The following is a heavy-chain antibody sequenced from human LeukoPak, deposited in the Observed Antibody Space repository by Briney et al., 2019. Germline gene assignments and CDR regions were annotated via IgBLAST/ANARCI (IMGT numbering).Heavy chain of an antibody. CDR2: ISYDGSNK. V-gene: IGHV3-30*18. D-gene: IGHD5-24*01. CDR1: GFTFSSYG. Sequence: GRSLRLSCAASGFTFSSYGMHWVRQAPGKGLERVAVISYDGSNKYYADSVKGRFTISRDNSKNTLYLQMNSLRAEDTAVYYCAKDRQMATYFDYWGQGTLVTVSS. CDR3: AKDRQMATYFDY. J-gene: IGHJ4*02.